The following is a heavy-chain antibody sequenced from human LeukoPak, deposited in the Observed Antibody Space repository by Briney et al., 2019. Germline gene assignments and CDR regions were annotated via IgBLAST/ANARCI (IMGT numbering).Heavy chain of an antibody. CDR2: IWYDGSNK. CDR1: GFTFSSYG. Sequence: GGSLRLSCAASGFTFSSYGMHWVRQAPGKGLEWVAVIWYDGSNKYYADSVKGRFTIPRDNSKNTLYLQMNSLRAEDTAVYYCARDDCSSTSCLTRGYGMDVWGQGTTVTVSS. CDR3: ARDDCSSTSCLTRGYGMDV. J-gene: IGHJ6*02. V-gene: IGHV3-33*01. D-gene: IGHD2-2*01.